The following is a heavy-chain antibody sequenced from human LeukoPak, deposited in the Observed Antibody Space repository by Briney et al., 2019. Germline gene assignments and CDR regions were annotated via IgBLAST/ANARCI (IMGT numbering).Heavy chain of an antibody. V-gene: IGHV3-7*01. Sequence: GGSLRLSCEASGFTLSNRWMTWVRQAPGKGLEWVATLKQGGSDKFYVNSVRGRFTISGGDAKNSLFLEMNSLRVEDTAVYYCARAPFDLWGQGTLVTVSS. CDR2: LKQGGSDK. CDR1: GFTLSNRW. J-gene: IGHJ5*02. CDR3: ARAPFDL.